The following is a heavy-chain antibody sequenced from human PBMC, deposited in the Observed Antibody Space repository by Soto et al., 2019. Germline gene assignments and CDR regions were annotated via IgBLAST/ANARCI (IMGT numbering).Heavy chain of an antibody. V-gene: IGHV4-39*01. CDR1: GGSISSSSYY. CDR2: IYYSGST. CDR3: ARHPYDILTGYNWFDP. D-gene: IGHD3-9*01. Sequence: PSETLSLTCTVSGGSISSSSYYWGWIRQPPGKGLEWIGSIYYSGSTYYNPSLKSRVTISVDTSKNQFSLKLSSVTAADTAVYYCARHPYDILTGYNWFDPWGQGTLVTVSS. J-gene: IGHJ5*02.